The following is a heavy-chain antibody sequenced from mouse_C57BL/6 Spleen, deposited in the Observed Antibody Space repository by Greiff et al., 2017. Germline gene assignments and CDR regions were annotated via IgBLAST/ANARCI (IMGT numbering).Heavy chain of an antibody. Sequence: VQLQQSGPELVKPGASVKISCKASGYTFTDYYMNWVKQSHGKSLEWIGDINPNNGGTSYNQKFKGKATLTVDKSSSTAYMELRSLTSEDSAVYYCARGNYYGSHWYFDVWGTGTTVTVSS. V-gene: IGHV1-26*01. CDR1: GYTFTDYY. J-gene: IGHJ1*03. D-gene: IGHD1-1*01. CDR3: ARGNYYGSHWYFDV. CDR2: INPNNGGT.